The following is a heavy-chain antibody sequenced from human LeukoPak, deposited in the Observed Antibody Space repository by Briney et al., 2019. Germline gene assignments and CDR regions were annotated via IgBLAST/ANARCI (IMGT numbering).Heavy chain of an antibody. CDR1: GYSFTNFW. J-gene: IGHJ4*02. CDR2: IDPSDSYI. Sequence: GESLMISCKGSGYSFTNFWISCVRPMPGKGLEWMGRIDPSDSYINYSPSFQGHVSTSVDKSISTAYLKWSSLKASDIAMYYCARHTPGYCSGASCYGLDYWGQGTLVTVSS. CDR3: ARHTPGYCSGASCYGLDY. D-gene: IGHD2-15*01. V-gene: IGHV5-10-1*01.